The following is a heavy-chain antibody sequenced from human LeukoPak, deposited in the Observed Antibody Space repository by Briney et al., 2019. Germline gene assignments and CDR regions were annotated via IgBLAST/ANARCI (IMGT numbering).Heavy chain of an antibody. CDR3: ARDRYDSSGFGYYYYMDV. D-gene: IGHD3-22*01. Sequence: SETLSLTCTVSGGSTSSYYWSWIRQPPGKGLEWIGYIYYSGSTNYNPSLKSRVTISVDTSKDQFSLKLSSVTAADTAVYYCARDRYDSSGFGYYYYMDVWGKGTTVTVSS. CDR2: IYYSGST. V-gene: IGHV4-59*01. CDR1: GGSTSSYY. J-gene: IGHJ6*03.